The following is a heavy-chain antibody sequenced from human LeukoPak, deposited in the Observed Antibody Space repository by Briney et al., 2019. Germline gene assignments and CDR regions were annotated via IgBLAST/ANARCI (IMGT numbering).Heavy chain of an antibody. D-gene: IGHD3-9*01. Sequence: SVKVSCKASGGTFSSYAISWVRQAPGQGLEWMGGIIPIFGTANYAQKFQGRVTITADESTSTAYMELSSLGSEDTAVYYCATATRYFDWLLPLDYWGQGTLVTVSS. V-gene: IGHV1-69*13. CDR1: GGTFSSYA. CDR3: ATATRYFDWLLPLDY. J-gene: IGHJ4*02. CDR2: IIPIFGTA.